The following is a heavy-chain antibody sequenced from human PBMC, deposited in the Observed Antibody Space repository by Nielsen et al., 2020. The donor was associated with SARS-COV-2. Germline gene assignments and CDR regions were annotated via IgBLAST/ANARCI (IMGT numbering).Heavy chain of an antibody. Sequence: SETLSLTCTVSGSSLSSYYWSWIRQLPGKGLEWIGYIYYNENTNYNPSLKSRVTISVDTSKNQFSLRLSSVTAADTAVYYCARSSSGWHMGPASWGQGTLVTVSS. CDR1: GSSLSSYY. CDR2: IYYNENT. J-gene: IGHJ5*02. D-gene: IGHD6-19*01. V-gene: IGHV4-59*01. CDR3: ARSSSGWHMGPAS.